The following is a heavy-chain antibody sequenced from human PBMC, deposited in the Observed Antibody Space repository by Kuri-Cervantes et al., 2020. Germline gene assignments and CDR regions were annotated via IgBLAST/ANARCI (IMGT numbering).Heavy chain of an antibody. J-gene: IGHJ4*02. CDR3: TTFPKWGFDY. D-gene: IGHD1-26*01. Sequence: GESLKISCAASGFTFSSYEMNWVRQAPGKGLEWVSYISSSSSTIYYADSVKGRFTISRDNAKNSLYLQMNSLRDEDTAVYYCTTFPKWGFDYWGQGTLVTVSS. CDR1: GFTFSSYE. CDR2: ISSSSSTI. V-gene: IGHV3-48*02.